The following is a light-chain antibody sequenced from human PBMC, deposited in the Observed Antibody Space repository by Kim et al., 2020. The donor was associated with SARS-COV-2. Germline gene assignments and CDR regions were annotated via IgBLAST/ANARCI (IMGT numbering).Light chain of an antibody. CDR3: QAWDSSTVV. CDR2: QDS. CDR1: RLGDKY. J-gene: IGLJ2*01. V-gene: IGLV3-1*01. Sequence: VSPDTTASITCAGDRLGDKYAFWYQQKPGQSPVLVIYQDSKRPSGIPERFSGSNSGNTATLTISGTQAMDEADYYCQAWDSSTVVFGGGTQLTVL.